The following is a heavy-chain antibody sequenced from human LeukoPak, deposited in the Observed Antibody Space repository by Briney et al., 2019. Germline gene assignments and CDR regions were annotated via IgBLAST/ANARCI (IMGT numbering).Heavy chain of an antibody. CDR1: GFTFSIYA. CDR3: AKDVQLWPTYFDY. V-gene: IGHV3-23*01. J-gene: IGHJ4*02. Sequence: PGGSLRLSCAASGFTFSIYAMGWVRQAPGKGLEWVSVISGSGGTTYYADSVKGRSTISRDKSKNTLYLQVNSLRAEDTAVYYCAKDVQLWPTYFDYWGQGTLVTVSS. CDR2: ISGSGGTT. D-gene: IGHD5-18*01.